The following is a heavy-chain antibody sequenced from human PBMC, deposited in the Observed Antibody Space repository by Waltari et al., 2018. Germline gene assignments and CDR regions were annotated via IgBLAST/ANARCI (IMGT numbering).Heavy chain of an antibody. D-gene: IGHD3-10*01. CDR3: ARRGDL. CDR1: GFAFSSFE. J-gene: IGHJ5*02. V-gene: IGHV3-48*03. CDR2: ISASGSAA. Sequence: EAQSVESGGGLVQPGGSLRLSCAASGFAFSSFEMNWVRQAPGKGLEWISYISASGSAAFYADSVEGRFTTSRDNAKTSLFLQMNSLRVDDTAVYYCARRGDLWGQGTLVTVSS.